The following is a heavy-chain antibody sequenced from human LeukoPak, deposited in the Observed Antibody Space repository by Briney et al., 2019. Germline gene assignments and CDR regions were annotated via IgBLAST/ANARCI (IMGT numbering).Heavy chain of an antibody. CDR3: ARELKRGCCWFDP. Sequence: QAPGXGLXXMGRIIPILGIANYAQKFQGRVTITADKSTSTAYMELSSLRSEDTAVYYCARELKRGCCWFDPWGQGTLVTVSS. D-gene: IGHD3-10*01. CDR2: IIPILGIA. V-gene: IGHV1-69*04. J-gene: IGHJ5*02.